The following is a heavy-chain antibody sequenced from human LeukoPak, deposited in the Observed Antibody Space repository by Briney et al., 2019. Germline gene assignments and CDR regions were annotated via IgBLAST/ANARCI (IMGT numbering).Heavy chain of an antibody. CDR3: ARSRYYYDSSGYFIDAFDI. Sequence: ASVKVSCKASGGTFSSYAISWVRQAPGQGLEWMGGIIPIFGTANYAQKFQGRVTITTDESTSTAYMELGSLRSEDTAVYYCARSRYYYDSSGYFIDAFDIWGQGTMVTVSS. CDR1: GGTFSSYA. V-gene: IGHV1-69*05. CDR2: IIPIFGTA. J-gene: IGHJ3*02. D-gene: IGHD3-22*01.